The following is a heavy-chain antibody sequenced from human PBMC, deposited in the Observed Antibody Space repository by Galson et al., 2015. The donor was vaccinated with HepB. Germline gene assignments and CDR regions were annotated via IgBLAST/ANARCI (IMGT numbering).Heavy chain of an antibody. J-gene: IGHJ6*02. Sequence: SLRLSCAASGFTFSSYSMNWVRQAPGKGLEWVSSISSSSSYIYYADSVKGRFTISRDNAKNSLYLQMNSPRAEDTAVYYCAKEMYSSSWYYPFWYYYGMDVWGQGTTVTVSS. V-gene: IGHV3-21*04. CDR3: AKEMYSSSWYYPFWYYYGMDV. CDR2: ISSSSSYI. D-gene: IGHD6-13*01. CDR1: GFTFSSYS.